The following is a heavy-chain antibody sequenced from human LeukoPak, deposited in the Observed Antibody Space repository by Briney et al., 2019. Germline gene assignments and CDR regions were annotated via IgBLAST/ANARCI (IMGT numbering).Heavy chain of an antibody. J-gene: IGHJ4*02. CDR1: GYTFTGYY. D-gene: IGHD3-22*01. CDR2: INPNSVGT. Sequence: ASVKVSCKASGYTFTGYYMHWVRQAPGQGLEWMGWINPNSVGTNYAQKFQGRVTMTRDTSISTAYMELSRLRSDDTAVYYCARDPSRSGYYYDWGQGTLVTVSS. CDR3: ARDPSRSGYYYD. V-gene: IGHV1-2*02.